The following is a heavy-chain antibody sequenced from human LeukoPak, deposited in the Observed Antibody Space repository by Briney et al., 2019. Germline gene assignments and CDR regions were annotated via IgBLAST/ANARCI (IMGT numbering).Heavy chain of an antibody. Sequence: GGSLRLSCTVSGFTVSSNSMSWVRQAPGKGLEWVSFIYSDNTHYSDSVKGRVTISRDNSKNTLYLQMNSLRAEDTAVYYCARRAGAYSHPYDCWGQGTLVTVSS. D-gene: IGHD4/OR15-4a*01. CDR2: IYSDNT. CDR1: GFTVSSNS. J-gene: IGHJ4*02. CDR3: ARRAGAYSHPYDC. V-gene: IGHV3-53*01.